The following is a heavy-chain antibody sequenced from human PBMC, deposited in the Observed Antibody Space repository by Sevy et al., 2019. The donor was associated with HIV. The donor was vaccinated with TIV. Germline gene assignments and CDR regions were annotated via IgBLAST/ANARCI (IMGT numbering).Heavy chain of an antibody. V-gene: IGHV3-21*01. D-gene: IGHD4-17*01. CDR1: GFTFSSYS. CDR2: ISSSSSYI. CDR3: ARGRTSHDYGIIRLHDAYYYGMDV. Sequence: GGSLRLSCAASGFTFSSYSMNWVRQAPGKGLEWVSSISSSSSYIYYADSVKGRFTISRDNAKNSLYLQMNSQRAEDTAVYYSARGRTSHDYGIIRLHDAYYYGMDVWGQGTTVTVSS. J-gene: IGHJ6*02.